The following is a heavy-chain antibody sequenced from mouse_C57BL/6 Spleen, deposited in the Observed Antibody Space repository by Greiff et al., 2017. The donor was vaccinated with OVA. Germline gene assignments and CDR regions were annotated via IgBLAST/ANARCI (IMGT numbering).Heavy chain of an antibody. J-gene: IGHJ4*01. Sequence: VQLQQPGAELVKPGASVKMSCKASGYTFTSYWITWVKQRPGQGLEWIGDIYPGSGSTNYNEKFKGKATMTVDTSSSTAYMQLSSLTSEDSAGYFCALGLAMDYWGQGTSVTVSS. CDR2: IYPGSGST. CDR3: ALGLAMDY. D-gene: IGHD2-10*02. V-gene: IGHV1-55*01. CDR1: GYTFTSYW.